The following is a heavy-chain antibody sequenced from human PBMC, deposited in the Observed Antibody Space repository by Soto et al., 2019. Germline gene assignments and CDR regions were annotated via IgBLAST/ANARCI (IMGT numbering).Heavy chain of an antibody. CDR2: INAGNGNT. Sequence: GASVKVSCKASGYTFTSYAMHWVRQAPGQRLEWMGWINAGNGNTKYAQKFQGRVTITTDTSASTAYMELSSLRSEDTAVYYCASAYYYGSGSYYKSELPPKNYYYYYGMDVWGQGTTVTVSS. V-gene: IGHV1-3*01. J-gene: IGHJ6*02. CDR3: ASAYYYGSGSYYKSELPPKNYYYYYGMDV. CDR1: GYTFTSYA. D-gene: IGHD3-10*01.